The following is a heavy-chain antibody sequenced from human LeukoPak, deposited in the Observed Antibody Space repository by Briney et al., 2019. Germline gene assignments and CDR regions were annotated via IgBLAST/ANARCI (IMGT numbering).Heavy chain of an antibody. V-gene: IGHV3-23*01. CDR2: ISGSGGST. CDR3: AKPFLGYCSSTSCYPYYYYGMDV. D-gene: IGHD2-2*01. CDR1: GFTFSSYA. J-gene: IGHJ6*02. Sequence: PGGSLRPSCAASGFTFSSYAMSWVRQAPGKGLEWVSAISGSGGSTYYADSVKGRFTISRDNSKNTLYLQMNSLRAEDTAVYYCAKPFLGYCSSTSCYPYYYYGMDVWGQGTTVTVSS.